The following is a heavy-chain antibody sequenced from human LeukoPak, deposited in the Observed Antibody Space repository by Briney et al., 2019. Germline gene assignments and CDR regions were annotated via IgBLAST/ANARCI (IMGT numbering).Heavy chain of an antibody. CDR2: IIPIFGTA. V-gene: IGHV1-69*05. CDR1: GGTFSSYA. Sequence: ASVKVSCKVSGGTFSSYAISWVRQAPGQGLEWMGRIIPIFGTANYAQKFQGRVTITTDESTSTAYMELSSLRSEDTAVYYCARMGGRLSRDYYYYMDVWGKGTTVTVSS. CDR3: ARMGGRLSRDYYYYMDV. D-gene: IGHD3-3*02. J-gene: IGHJ6*03.